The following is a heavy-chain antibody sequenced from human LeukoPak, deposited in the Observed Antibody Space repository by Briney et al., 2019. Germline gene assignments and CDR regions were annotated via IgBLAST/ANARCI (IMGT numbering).Heavy chain of an antibody. CDR1: GFTLSSYW. J-gene: IGHJ3*01. V-gene: IGHV3-7*01. D-gene: IGHD3-10*01. CDR2: IKEDGSEK. CDR3: ARDWLAGVPFDAFDL. Sequence: GSLRLSCAASGFTLSSYWMSWVRQAPGKGLEWVANIKEDGSEKYYVDSVKGRFTISRDNAKNSLYLHMNSLTAEDTAMYYCARDWLAGVPFDAFDLWGQGTMVTVSS.